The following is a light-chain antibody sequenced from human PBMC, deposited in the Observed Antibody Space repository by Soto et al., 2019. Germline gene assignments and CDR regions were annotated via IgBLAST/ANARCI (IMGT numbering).Light chain of an antibody. CDR1: QSVSNNY. Sequence: EIVLTQSPGTLSLSPGERATLSCRASQSVSNNYLAWYQQKPGQAPGLLIYGASNRATGIPDRFSGSGSGTDFTLTISRLGPEDFAVYYCQQYGSSGTFGQGTKVEIK. V-gene: IGKV3-20*01. J-gene: IGKJ1*01. CDR3: QQYGSSGT. CDR2: GAS.